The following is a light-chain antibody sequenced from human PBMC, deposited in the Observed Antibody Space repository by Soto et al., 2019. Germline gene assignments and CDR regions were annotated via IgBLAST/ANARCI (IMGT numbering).Light chain of an antibody. V-gene: IGKV3-20*01. CDR2: GAS. CDR3: HQYGGSPRT. CDR1: QSVSSSY. J-gene: IGKJ1*01. Sequence: EIVLTQSPGTLSLSPGERATLSCRASQSVSSSYLAWYQQKPGQAPRLLTYGASSRATGIPDRFSGSGSGTDFTLTISRLEPEDFAVYYCHQYGGSPRTLGQGTKVDIK.